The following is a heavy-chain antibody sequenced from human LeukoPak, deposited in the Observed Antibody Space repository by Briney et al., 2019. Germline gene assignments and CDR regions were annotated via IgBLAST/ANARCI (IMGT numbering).Heavy chain of an antibody. D-gene: IGHD6-13*01. CDR2: IRYDGSNK. Sequence: GGSLRLSCAASGFTFSSYDIHWVRQAPGKGLEWVAFIRYDGSNKYYADSVKGRFTISRDNSKNTLYLQMNSLRAEDTAVFYCAKAQHSSIWGYFDYWGQGTLVTVSS. CDR1: GFTFSSYD. V-gene: IGHV3-30*02. J-gene: IGHJ4*02. CDR3: AKAQHSSIWGYFDY.